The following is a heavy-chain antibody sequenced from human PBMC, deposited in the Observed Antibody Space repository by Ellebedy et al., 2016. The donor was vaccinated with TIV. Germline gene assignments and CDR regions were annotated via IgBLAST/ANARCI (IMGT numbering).Heavy chain of an antibody. CDR3: ARAAYWHFDY. J-gene: IGHJ4*02. D-gene: IGHD2-15*01. Sequence: GGSLRLXXAASGFSFSTYWMYWVRQAPGKGLVWVSRINSDGSGITYADSVKGRVTISRDNAKNTVYLQMNSLRAEDTAVYYCARAAYWHFDYWGQGTLVTVSS. V-gene: IGHV3-74*01. CDR2: INSDGSGI. CDR1: GFSFSTYW.